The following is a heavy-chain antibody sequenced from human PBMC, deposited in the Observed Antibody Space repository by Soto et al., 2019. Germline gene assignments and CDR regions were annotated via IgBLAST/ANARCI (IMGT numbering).Heavy chain of an antibody. J-gene: IGHJ6*03. V-gene: IGHV3-9*01. CDR2: ISWNSGSI. CDR3: ALLAVPAAMFHYYYYMDV. D-gene: IGHD2-2*01. Sequence: GGSLRLSCAASGFTFDDYAMHWVRQAPGKGLEWVSGISWNSGSIGYADSVKGRFTISRDNAKNSLYLQMNSLRAEDTALYYCALLAVPAAMFHYYYYMDVWGKGTTVTVSS. CDR1: GFTFDDYA.